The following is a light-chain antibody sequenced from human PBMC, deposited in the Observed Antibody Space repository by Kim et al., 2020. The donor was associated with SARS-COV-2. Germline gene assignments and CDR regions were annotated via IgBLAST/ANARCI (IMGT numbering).Light chain of an antibody. Sequence: SPGQTASITCSGDKLGDKYACWYQQKPGQSPVLVIYEDSTRPSGIPERFSGSNSGNTATLTISGTQAMDEADYYCQAWDSSTAVFGGGTQLTVL. V-gene: IGLV3-1*01. CDR2: EDS. J-gene: IGLJ3*02. CDR1: KLGDKY. CDR3: QAWDSSTAV.